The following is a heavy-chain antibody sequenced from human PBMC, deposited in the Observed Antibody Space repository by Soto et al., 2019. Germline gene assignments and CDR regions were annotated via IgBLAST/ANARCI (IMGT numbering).Heavy chain of an antibody. D-gene: IGHD5-12*01. CDR1: GGTFSSSA. Sequence: QVQLVQSGAEVKKPGSSVKVSCKASGGTFSSSAISWVRQAPGQGLEWMGGIIPIFGTANYAQKVQGRVMITADETTRTAYMELSSLRSEDTAEYYCARGGDGYNYDDWGQGTLVTVSS. CDR2: IIPIFGTA. CDR3: ARGGDGYNYDD. V-gene: IGHV1-69*01. J-gene: IGHJ4*02.